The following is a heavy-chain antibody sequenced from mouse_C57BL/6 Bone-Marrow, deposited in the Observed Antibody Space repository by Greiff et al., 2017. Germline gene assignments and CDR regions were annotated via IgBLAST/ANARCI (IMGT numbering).Heavy chain of an antibody. Sequence: EVQLKESGAELVRPGASVKLSCTASGFNIKDYYMHWVKQRPEQGLEWIGRIDPEDGDTEYAPKFQGKATMTADTSSNTAYLQLSSLTSEDAAVYYCTTNYGSSDWYVDVWGTGTTVPVSS. CDR1: GFNIKDYY. D-gene: IGHD1-1*01. CDR3: TTNYGSSDWYVDV. J-gene: IGHJ1*03. V-gene: IGHV14-1*01. CDR2: IDPEDGDT.